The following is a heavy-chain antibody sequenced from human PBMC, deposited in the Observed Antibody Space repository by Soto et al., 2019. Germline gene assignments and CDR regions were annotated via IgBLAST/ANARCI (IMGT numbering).Heavy chain of an antibody. J-gene: IGHJ6*02. CDR3: ARAGFLEWSPGKYGMDV. Sequence: PGGSLRLSCAASGFTFSSYSMNWVRQAPGKGLEWVSSISSSSSYIYYADSVKGRFTISRDIAKNSLYLQMNSLRAEDTAVYYCARAGFLEWSPGKYGMDVWGQGTTVTVSS. D-gene: IGHD3-3*01. CDR1: GFTFSSYS. CDR2: ISSSSSYI. V-gene: IGHV3-21*01.